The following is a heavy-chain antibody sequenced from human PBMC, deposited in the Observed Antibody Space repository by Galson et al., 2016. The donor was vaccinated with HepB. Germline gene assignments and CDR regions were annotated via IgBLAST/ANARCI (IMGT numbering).Heavy chain of an antibody. D-gene: IGHD1-26*01. J-gene: IGHJ4*02. CDR3: ARGRAVGALVL. CDR1: GGTFSSNI. V-gene: IGHV1-69*13. Sequence: SVKVSCKASGGTFSSNIVNWVRQAPGQGPEWMGGIIPIDGTPDYAQKFQGRVTITAVESTSTVFMELSSLRSDDTAVYFCARGRAVGALVLWGQGTLVTVSS. CDR2: IIPIDGTP.